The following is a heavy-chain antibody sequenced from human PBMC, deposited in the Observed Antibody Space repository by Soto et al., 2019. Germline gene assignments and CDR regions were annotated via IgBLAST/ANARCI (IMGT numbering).Heavy chain of an antibody. V-gene: IGHV3-23*01. Sequence: PGGSLRLSCAASGFTFSSYAMSWVRQAPGKGLEWVSAISGSGSSTYYADSVKGRFTISRDNAKNSLYLQMNSLRAEDTAVYYCARDRRDGTFNFDYWGQGTLVTVSS. CDR3: ARDRRDGTFNFDY. CDR1: GFTFSSYA. CDR2: ISGSGSST. J-gene: IGHJ4*02. D-gene: IGHD3-16*01.